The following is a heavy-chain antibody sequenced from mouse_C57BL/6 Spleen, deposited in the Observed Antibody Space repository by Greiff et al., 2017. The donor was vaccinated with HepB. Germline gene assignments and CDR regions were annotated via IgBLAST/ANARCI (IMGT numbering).Heavy chain of an antibody. D-gene: IGHD3-2*01. J-gene: IGHJ2*01. V-gene: IGHV14-2*01. CDR2: IDPEDGET. CDR3: ARWVGTTAPYFDY. CDR1: GFNIKDYY. Sequence: VQLKESGAELVKPGASVKLSCTASGFNIKDYYMHWVKQRTEQGLEWIGRIDPEDGETKYAPKFQGKATITADTSSNTAYLQLSSLTSEDTAVYYCARWVGTTAPYFDYWGQGTTLTVSS.